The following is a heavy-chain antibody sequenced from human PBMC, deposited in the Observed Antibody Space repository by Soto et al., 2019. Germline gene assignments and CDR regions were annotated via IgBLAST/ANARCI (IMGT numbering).Heavy chain of an antibody. D-gene: IGHD3-16*02. CDR3: VLLRGVIAGDYGFDI. CDR1: GASISPYY. J-gene: IGHJ3*02. Sequence: QVQLQESGPGLVKPSETLSLRCTVSGASISPYYGSWIRQAPGRGLEWIGYIYYTGYTTSNPTLKIRITLSDDTSRNQLHLNLKSVTAAATDVYPCVLLRGVIAGDYGFDIWGQGTMVTVSS. CDR2: IYYTGYT. V-gene: IGHV4-59*12.